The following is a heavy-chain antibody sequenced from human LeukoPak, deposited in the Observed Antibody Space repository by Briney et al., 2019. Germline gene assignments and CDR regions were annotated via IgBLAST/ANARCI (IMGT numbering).Heavy chain of an antibody. D-gene: IGHD6-6*01. CDR2: ITTSNTI. V-gene: IGHV3-48*02. CDR3: ARSANPCVHEFDP. Sequence: PGGSLRLSCAASGFTFRSDNMAWVRQAPGKGLEWLSYITTSNTINYADSVKGRFTMSRDNAKNSLYLQMNSLRDEDTAVYYCARSANPCVHEFDPWGQGTLVTVSS. CDR1: GFTFRSDN. J-gene: IGHJ5*02.